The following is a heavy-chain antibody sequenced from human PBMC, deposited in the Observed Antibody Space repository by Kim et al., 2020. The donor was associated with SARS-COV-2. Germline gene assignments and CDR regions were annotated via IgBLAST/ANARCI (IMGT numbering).Heavy chain of an antibody. CDR1: GGSFSGYY. D-gene: IGHD3-10*01. J-gene: IGHJ2*01. V-gene: IGHV4-34*01. Sequence: SETLSLTCAVYGGSFSGYYWSWIRQPPGKGLEWIGEINHSGSTNYNPSLKSRVTISVDTSKNQLSLKLSSVTAADTAVYYCARKPLPDGSGSYCSRYWYFDLWGRGTLVTVSS. CDR3: ARKPLPDGSGSYCSRYWYFDL. CDR2: INHSGST.